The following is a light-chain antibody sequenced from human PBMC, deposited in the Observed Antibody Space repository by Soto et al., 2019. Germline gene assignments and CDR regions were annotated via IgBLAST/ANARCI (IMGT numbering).Light chain of an antibody. V-gene: IGKV1-39*01. CDR1: QSISNF. J-gene: IGKJ1*01. CDR3: QQYNTWPRWT. Sequence: DIQMTQSPSSLSASVGDRVTITCRTSQSISNFLNWYQQQPGKAPKLLIYGAFGLQSGVPSRFSGSGSGTEFTLTISSLQSEDFAVYYCQQYNTWPRWTFGQGTKVDIK. CDR2: GAF.